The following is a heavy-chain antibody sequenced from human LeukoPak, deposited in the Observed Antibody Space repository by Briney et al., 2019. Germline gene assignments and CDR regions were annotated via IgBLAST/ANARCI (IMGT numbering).Heavy chain of an antibody. CDR3: ARTGYSSGWYGSFDI. CDR2: IYPGDSDT. J-gene: IGHJ3*02. Sequence: GGSLKISCQGSGYRFSSYWIGWVRQMPGKGLEWVGIIYPGDSDTRYSPSFQGQVTISADKSISTAYLQWSSLKASDTAMYYCARTGYSSGWYGSFDIWGQGTLVTVSS. CDR1: GYRFSSYW. V-gene: IGHV5-51*01. D-gene: IGHD6-19*01.